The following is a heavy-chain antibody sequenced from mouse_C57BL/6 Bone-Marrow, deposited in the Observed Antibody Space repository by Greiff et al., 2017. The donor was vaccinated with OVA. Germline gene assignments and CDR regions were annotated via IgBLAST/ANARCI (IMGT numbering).Heavy chain of an antibody. D-gene: IGHD1-1*01. CDR3: AKPGHYYGSSYWYFDV. Sequence: QVQLQQSGPELVKPGASVKISCKASGYAFSSSWMNWVKQRPGKGLEWIGRIYPGDGDTNYNGKFKGKATLTADKSSSTAYMQLSSLTSEDSAVYFCAKPGHYYGSSYWYFDVWGTGTTVTVSS. CDR2: IYPGDGDT. V-gene: IGHV1-82*01. CDR1: GYAFSSSW. J-gene: IGHJ1*03.